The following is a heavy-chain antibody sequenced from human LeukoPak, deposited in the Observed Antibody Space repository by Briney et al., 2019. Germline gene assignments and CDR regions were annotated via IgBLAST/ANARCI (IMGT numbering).Heavy chain of an antibody. V-gene: IGHV3-53*01. CDR2: IYSGGST. J-gene: IGHJ4*02. Sequence: GGSLRLSCAASGFTVSSNYMSWVRQAPGKGLEWVSVIYSGGSTYYADSVKARFTISRDNSKDTLYLQMNSLRAEDTAVYYCARGRAYCGGDCYSPVYYFDYWCQGTLVTVSS. D-gene: IGHD2-21*02. CDR1: GFTVSSNY. CDR3: ARGRAYCGGDCYSPVYYFDY.